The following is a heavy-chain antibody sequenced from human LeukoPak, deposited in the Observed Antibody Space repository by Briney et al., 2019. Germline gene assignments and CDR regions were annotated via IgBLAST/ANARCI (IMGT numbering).Heavy chain of an antibody. Sequence: TPSETLSLTCTVSGYSISSGYYWGWIRQSPGKGLEWIGNIYRRGSTHYNPSLKSRVTISVDTSKNQFSLKLSSVTAADTAVYYCARQGIVVPAFDYWGQGTLVTVSS. J-gene: IGHJ4*02. D-gene: IGHD3-22*01. CDR3: ARQGIVVPAFDY. CDR2: IYRRGST. V-gene: IGHV4-38-2*02. CDR1: GYSISSGYY.